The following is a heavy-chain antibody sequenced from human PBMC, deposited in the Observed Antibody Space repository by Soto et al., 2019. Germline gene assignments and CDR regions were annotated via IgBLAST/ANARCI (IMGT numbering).Heavy chain of an antibody. Sequence: EVQLVESGGGLVQPGGSLRLSCAASGFTFSIYWMHWVRQAPGKGPVWVSRSDNAGSSARYADSVKGRLTISRDNAKNTVNLQTNSLRAEDTAVYYCTRVGGSVSGMDVWGQGTTVTVSS. J-gene: IGHJ6*02. D-gene: IGHD1-26*01. CDR3: TRVGGSVSGMDV. V-gene: IGHV3-74*01. CDR2: SDNAGSSA. CDR1: GFTFSIYW.